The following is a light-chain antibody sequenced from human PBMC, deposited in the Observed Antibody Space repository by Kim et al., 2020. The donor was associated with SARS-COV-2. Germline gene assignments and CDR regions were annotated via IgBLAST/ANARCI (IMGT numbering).Light chain of an antibody. CDR2: LEGSGSY. CDR3: ETWDSNSWV. V-gene: IGLV4-60*03. CDR1: SGHSSYI. Sequence: QPLLTQSSSASASLGSSVKLTCTLSSGHSSYIIAWHQQQPGKAPRYLMKLEGSGSYNKGSGVPDRFSGSSSGADRYLTISNLQSEDEADYYCETWDSNSWVFGGGTKLTVL. J-gene: IGLJ3*02.